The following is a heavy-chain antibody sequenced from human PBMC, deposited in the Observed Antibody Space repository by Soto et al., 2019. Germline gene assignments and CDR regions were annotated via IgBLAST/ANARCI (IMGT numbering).Heavy chain of an antibody. CDR3: AKDRSLVRWELAYYFDS. Sequence: EVQLLESGGGLVQPGGSLRLSCAASGFTFSSYAMSWVRQAPGKGLEWVSAISGSGGSTYYADSVKGRFTISRDNSKNTLYLQMNSLRAEDTAVYYCAKDRSLVRWELAYYFDSWGQGTLVTVSS. D-gene: IGHD1-26*01. J-gene: IGHJ4*02. CDR2: ISGSGGST. V-gene: IGHV3-23*01. CDR1: GFTFSSYA.